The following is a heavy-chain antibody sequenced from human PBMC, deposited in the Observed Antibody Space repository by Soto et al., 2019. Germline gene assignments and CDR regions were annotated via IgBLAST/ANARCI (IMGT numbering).Heavy chain of an antibody. CDR1: GHTFTAHD. CDR2: MNPNSGNT. J-gene: IGHJ6*02. D-gene: IGHD6-6*01. CDR3: ARRGGSSSGYYYYAMDV. V-gene: IGHV1-8*01. Sequence: ASVKVSCKASGHTFTAHDINWVRQATGQGLEWMGWMNPNSGNTLYGQKFQGRVTMTRDTSKSTAYMELSSLTSVTAADTAVYYCARRGGSSSGYYYYAMDVWGQGTTVTVSS.